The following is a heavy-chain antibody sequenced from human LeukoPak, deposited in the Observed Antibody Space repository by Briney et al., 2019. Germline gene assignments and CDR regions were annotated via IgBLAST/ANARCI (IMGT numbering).Heavy chain of an antibody. CDR3: ARGVMTAIFAFDI. V-gene: IGHV4-4*07. CDR2: IYTNGIT. J-gene: IGHJ3*02. Sequence: SETLSLTCTVSGDSISDYYWSWIRQPAGKGLELIGRIYTNGITNYNPSLKSRVTTSVDTSKNQLSLRLSSVTATDTAVYYCARGVMTAIFAFDIWGQGTMVTVSS. D-gene: IGHD2-21*02. CDR1: GDSISDYY.